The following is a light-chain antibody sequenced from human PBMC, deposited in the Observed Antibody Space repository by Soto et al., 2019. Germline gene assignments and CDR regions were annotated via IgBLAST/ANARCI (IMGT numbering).Light chain of an antibody. Sequence: QSVLTQPPSASGTPGQGVTISCSGSISNIGSKTVKWYQQRPGKAPKLVIYEVFKRPSGVPHRFSGAKSGNTASLTVSGLQAEDEADYYCTSCTSNYDLIFGGGTKVTVL. V-gene: IGLV1-44*01. CDR1: ISNIGSKT. J-gene: IGLJ2*01. CDR2: EVF. CDR3: TSCTSNYDLI.